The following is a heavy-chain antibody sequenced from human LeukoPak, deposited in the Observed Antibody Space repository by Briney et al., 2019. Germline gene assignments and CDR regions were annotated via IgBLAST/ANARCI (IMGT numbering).Heavy chain of an antibody. Sequence: GGSLRLSCAASGFTFSSYGMHWVRQAPGKGLGWVAVISYDGSNKYYADSVKGRFTISRDNSKNTLYLQMNSLRAEDTAVYYCAKVAGIVVVVAAYGYYFDYWGQGTLVTVSS. V-gene: IGHV3-30*18. D-gene: IGHD2-15*01. CDR2: ISYDGSNK. CDR1: GFTFSSYG. CDR3: AKVAGIVVVVAAYGYYFDY. J-gene: IGHJ4*02.